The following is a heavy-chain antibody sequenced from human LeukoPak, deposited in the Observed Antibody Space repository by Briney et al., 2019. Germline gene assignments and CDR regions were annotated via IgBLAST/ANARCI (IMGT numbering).Heavy chain of an antibody. Sequence: GGSLRLSCAASGFTFSSYWMSWVRQAPGKGLEWVAVISYDGSNKYYADSVKGRFTISRDNSKNTLYLQMNSLRAEDTAVYYCARGYRYSYGYHFDYWGQGTLVTVSS. CDR2: ISYDGSNK. CDR3: ARGYRYSYGYHFDY. CDR1: GFTFSSYW. V-gene: IGHV3-30-3*01. D-gene: IGHD5-18*01. J-gene: IGHJ4*02.